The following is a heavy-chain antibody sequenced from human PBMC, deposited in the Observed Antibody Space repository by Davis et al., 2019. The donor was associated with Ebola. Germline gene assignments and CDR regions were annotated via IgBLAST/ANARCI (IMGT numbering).Heavy chain of an antibody. Sequence: AASVKVSCKASGYTFTSYGISWVRQAPGQGLEWMGWISAYNGNTNYAQKLQGRVTMTTDTSTSIGYMELRSLRSDDTAVYYCARQKGSTNWFDPWGQGTLVTVSS. CDR3: ARQKGSTNWFDP. D-gene: IGHD2-2*01. J-gene: IGHJ5*02. CDR2: ISAYNGNT. V-gene: IGHV1-18*01. CDR1: GYTFTSYG.